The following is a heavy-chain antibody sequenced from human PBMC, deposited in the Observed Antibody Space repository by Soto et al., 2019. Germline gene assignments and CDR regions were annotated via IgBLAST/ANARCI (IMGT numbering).Heavy chain of an antibody. CDR1: GDTFTDYY. Sequence: QVQLVQSGAEVKKPGASVKVSCKASGDTFTDYYIHWVRQAPGQGLEWMGTVNPSGGHTTYAQHFLGRVTRTRDTATSTLYMGLTSLTSEDTAVYYCARGGQVVVVTAALDYWGQGTLVTVSS. CDR2: VNPSGGHT. V-gene: IGHV1-46*01. D-gene: IGHD2-21*02. CDR3: ARGGQVVVVTAALDY. J-gene: IGHJ4*02.